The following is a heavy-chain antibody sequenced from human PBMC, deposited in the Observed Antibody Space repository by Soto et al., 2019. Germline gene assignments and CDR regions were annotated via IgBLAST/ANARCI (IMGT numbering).Heavy chain of an antibody. CDR3: AREVLMVYAIPRGYYYGMDV. CDR1: GFTFSSYW. Sequence: PGGSLRLSCAASGFTFSSYWMSWVRQAPGNGLEWVANIKQDGSEKYYVDSVKGRFTISRDNAKNSLYLQMNSLRAEDTAVYYCAREVLMVYAIPRGYYYGMDVWGQGXTVTVYS. D-gene: IGHD2-8*01. CDR2: IKQDGSEK. V-gene: IGHV3-7*01. J-gene: IGHJ6*02.